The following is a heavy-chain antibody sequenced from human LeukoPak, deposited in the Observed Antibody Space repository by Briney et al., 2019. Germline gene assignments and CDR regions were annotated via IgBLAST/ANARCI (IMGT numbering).Heavy chain of an antibody. D-gene: IGHD2-15*01. J-gene: IGHJ4*02. CDR3: ARTYCSGGSCHFDY. CDR1: GVSISTYY. Sequence: SETLSLTCTVSGVSISTYYWSWIRQPPGKGLEWIGYIYYSGNTNYNPSLKSRVTISVDTSKNQFSLKLSSVTAADTAVYYCARTYCSGGSCHFDYWGQGTLVTVSS. V-gene: IGHV4-59*08. CDR2: IYYSGNT.